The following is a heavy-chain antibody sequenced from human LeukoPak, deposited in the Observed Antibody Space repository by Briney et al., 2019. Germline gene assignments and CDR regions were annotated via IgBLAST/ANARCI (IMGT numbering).Heavy chain of an antibody. CDR1: GYTFTSYD. CDR3: ARASPPYLDFDY. Sequence: GASVKVSCKASGYTFTSYDINWVRQATGQGLEWMGWMNPNSGNTGYAQKFQGRVTITRNTSISTAYMELSSLRSEDTAVYYRARASPPYLDFDYWGQGTLVTVSS. V-gene: IGHV1-8*03. J-gene: IGHJ4*02. D-gene: IGHD2-8*01. CDR2: MNPNSGNT.